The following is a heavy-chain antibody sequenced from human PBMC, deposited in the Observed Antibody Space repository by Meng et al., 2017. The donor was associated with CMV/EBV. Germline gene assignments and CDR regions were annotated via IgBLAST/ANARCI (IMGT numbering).Heavy chain of an antibody. CDR3: KKVSPTETPHGGQRVDV. CDR1: GFTVSSNE. V-gene: IGHV3-38-3*01. Sequence: GGSLRLSCAASGFTVSSNEMSWVRQAPGKGLEWVSSISGGSTYYADSRKGRFTISRDNSKNTLHLQMNSLRAEDTAVYYCKKVSPTETPHGGQRVDVWGQGTTVTV. CDR2: ISGGST. D-gene: IGHD4-23*01. J-gene: IGHJ6*02.